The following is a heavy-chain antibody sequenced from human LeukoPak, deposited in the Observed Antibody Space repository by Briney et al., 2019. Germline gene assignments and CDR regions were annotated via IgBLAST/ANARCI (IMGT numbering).Heavy chain of an antibody. Sequence: PSETLSLTCTVSGFSISSGHYWGWVRQPPGAGLEWIGSVYQSGTTYYNPSLKSRVTTSVDTSKNQFSLKLNSVTAADTAVYYCARGRYCSADICSGGDAFDIWGQGTMVSVSS. CDR3: ARGRYCSADICSGGDAFDI. CDR2: VYQSGTT. V-gene: IGHV4-38-2*02. CDR1: GFSISSGHY. D-gene: IGHD2-15*01. J-gene: IGHJ3*02.